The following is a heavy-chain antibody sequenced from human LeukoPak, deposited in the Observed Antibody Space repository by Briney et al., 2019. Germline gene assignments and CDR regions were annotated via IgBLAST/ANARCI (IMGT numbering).Heavy chain of an antibody. CDR2: IYYNGST. J-gene: IGHJ4*02. V-gene: IGHV4-59*01. Sequence: GSLRLSCAASGFTFSSYALIWVRQAPGKGLEWIGYIYYNGSTNYSPSLKSRVTISVDTSKNQFSLKLSSVTAADTAMYYCARAPPYDDIWGQGTLVTVSS. CDR1: GFTFSSYA. CDR3: ARAPPYDDI. D-gene: IGHD3-22*01.